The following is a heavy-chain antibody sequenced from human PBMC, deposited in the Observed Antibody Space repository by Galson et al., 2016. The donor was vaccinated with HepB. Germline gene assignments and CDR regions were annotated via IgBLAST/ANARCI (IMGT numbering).Heavy chain of an antibody. CDR3: ARERTFISP. V-gene: IGHV4-61*01. CDR1: GGSVRSATYY. Sequence: SETLSLTCTVSGGSVRSATYYWGWIRQPPGKGLEWIGYIYYSGNTNYNPSLKSRVTISLDTSKNQFSLKLSSVTAADTALYFCARERTFISPWGQGTLVTASS. D-gene: IGHD3-10*01. J-gene: IGHJ5*02. CDR2: IYYSGNT.